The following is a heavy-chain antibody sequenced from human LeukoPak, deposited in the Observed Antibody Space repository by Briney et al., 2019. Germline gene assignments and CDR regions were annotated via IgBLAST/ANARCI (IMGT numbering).Heavy chain of an antibody. J-gene: IGHJ4*02. CDR1: GFTFSSYA. Sequence: GVSLRLSCAASGFTFSSYAMSWVRQAPGKGLEWVSAISGSGGSTYYADSVKGRFTISRDNAKNSLYLQMNSLRAEDTAVYYCARDRDCSGGSCYSGFDYWGQGTLVTVSS. CDR3: ARDRDCSGGSCYSGFDY. D-gene: IGHD2-15*01. V-gene: IGHV3-23*01. CDR2: ISGSGGST.